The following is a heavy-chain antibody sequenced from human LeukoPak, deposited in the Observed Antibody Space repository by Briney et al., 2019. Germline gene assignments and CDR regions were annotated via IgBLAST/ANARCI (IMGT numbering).Heavy chain of an antibody. CDR3: ARRTGSWAGYYDSSGLTPGRAFDI. V-gene: IGHV4-39*01. CDR1: GGSISSSNYY. D-gene: IGHD3-22*01. CDR2: IYYSGST. Sequence: SETLSLTCTVSGGSISSSNYYWGWIRQPPGKGLEWIGSIYYSGSTYYNPSLKSRVTISVDTSKNQFSLKLSSVTAADTAVYYCARRTGSWAGYYDSSGLTPGRAFDIWGQGTMVTVSS. J-gene: IGHJ3*02.